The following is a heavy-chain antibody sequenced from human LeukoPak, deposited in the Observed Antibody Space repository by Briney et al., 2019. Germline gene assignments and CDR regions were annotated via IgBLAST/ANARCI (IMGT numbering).Heavy chain of an antibody. V-gene: IGHV3-23*01. J-gene: IGHJ4*02. CDR2: MSSSDDGR. D-gene: IGHD6-19*01. CDR1: GFSFSSYA. CDR3: AKDIDWLAFED. Sequence: PGGSLRLSCATSGFSFSSYAMSWVRQAPGKGLEWVSAMSSSDDGRYYAASVRGRFTISRDTSRSTLYLQMNSLRAEDAAVYYCAKDIDWLAFEDWGQGTLVTVSS.